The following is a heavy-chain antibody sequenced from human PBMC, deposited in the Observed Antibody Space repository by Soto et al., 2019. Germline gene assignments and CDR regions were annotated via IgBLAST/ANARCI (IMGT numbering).Heavy chain of an antibody. CDR1: GFTFSNAW. J-gene: IGHJ6*02. Sequence: GGSLRLSCAASGFTFSNAWMNWVRQAPGKGLEWVGRIKSKTDGGTTDYAAPVKGRFTISRDDSKNTLYLQMNSLKTEDTAVYYCTTGEDYGDYVPYYYGMDVWGQGTTVTVSS. D-gene: IGHD4-17*01. CDR3: TTGEDYGDYVPYYYGMDV. CDR2: IKSKTDGGTT. V-gene: IGHV3-15*07.